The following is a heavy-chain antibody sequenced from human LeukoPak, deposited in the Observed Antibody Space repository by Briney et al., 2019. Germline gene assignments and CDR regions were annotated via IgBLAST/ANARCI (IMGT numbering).Heavy chain of an antibody. CDR2: ISSSNSSI. D-gene: IGHD1-14*01. V-gene: IGHV3-48*01. CDR1: GFTYSRYS. CDR3: ARANPRDY. J-gene: IGHJ4*02. Sequence: PGGSLRLSCAASGFTYSRYSMNRLRQAPGQGLEWASYISSSNSSIYYAGSVKGRFTISRDNAKNSLYLQMNSLRVEDTAVYYCARANPRDYWGRGTLVTVSS.